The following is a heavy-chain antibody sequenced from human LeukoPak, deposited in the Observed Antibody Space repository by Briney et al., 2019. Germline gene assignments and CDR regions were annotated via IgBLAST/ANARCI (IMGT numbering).Heavy chain of an antibody. CDR1: GFVFDDYG. CDR3: AKTGWFGELFPPDY. CDR2: VNWNGDST. V-gene: IGHV3-20*04. D-gene: IGHD3-10*01. J-gene: IGHJ4*02. Sequence: GGSLRLSCAASGFVFDDYGMSWVRQVPGKGLEWVSTVNWNGDSTGYADSVKGRFTISRDNSKNTLYLQMNSLRAEDTAVYYCAKTGWFGELFPPDYWGQGTLVTVSS.